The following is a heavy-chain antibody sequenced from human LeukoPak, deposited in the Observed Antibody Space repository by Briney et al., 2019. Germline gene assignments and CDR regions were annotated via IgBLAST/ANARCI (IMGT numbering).Heavy chain of an antibody. J-gene: IGHJ3*02. D-gene: IGHD3-10*01. V-gene: IGHV1-18*04. CDR3: ARDPRWITMVRGVILAAFDI. Sequence: ASVKVSCKXSGYTFTGYYMHWVRQAPGQGLEWMGWISAYNGNTNYSQKLQGRVTMTTDTSTSTAYMELRSLRSDDTAVYYCARDPRWITMVRGVILAAFDIWGQGTMVTVSS. CDR2: ISAYNGNT. CDR1: GYTFTGYY.